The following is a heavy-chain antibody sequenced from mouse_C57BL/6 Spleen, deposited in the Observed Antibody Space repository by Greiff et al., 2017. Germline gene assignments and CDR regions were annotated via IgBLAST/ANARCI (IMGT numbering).Heavy chain of an antibody. CDR1: GYAFSSYW. CDR3: ATLLLSRLAMDY. CDR2: IYPGDGDT. Sequence: QVQLQQSGAELVKPGASVKISCKASGYAFSSYWLNWVKKRPGKGLEWIGQIYPGDGDTNYNGKFKGKATLTADKSSSTAYMQLSSLTSEDSAVYFCATLLLSRLAMDYWGQGTSVTVSS. J-gene: IGHJ4*01. V-gene: IGHV1-80*01. D-gene: IGHD2-10*01.